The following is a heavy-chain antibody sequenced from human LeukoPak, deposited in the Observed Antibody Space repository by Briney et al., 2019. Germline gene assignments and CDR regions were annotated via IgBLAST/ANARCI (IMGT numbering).Heavy chain of an antibody. D-gene: IGHD2-2*01. CDR1: GFTFSSYA. V-gene: IGHV3-30-3*01. Sequence: GGSLRLSCAASGFTFSSYAMHWVRQAPGKGLEWVAVISYDGSNKYYADSVKGRFTISRDNSKNTLYLQMNSLRAEDTAVYYCARDGAAAKDPHLYYYYGMDVWGQGTTVTVS. CDR2: ISYDGSNK. CDR3: ARDGAAAKDPHLYYYYGMDV. J-gene: IGHJ6*02.